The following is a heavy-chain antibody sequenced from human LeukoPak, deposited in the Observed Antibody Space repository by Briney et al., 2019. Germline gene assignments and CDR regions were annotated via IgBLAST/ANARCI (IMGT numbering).Heavy chain of an antibody. V-gene: IGHV4-4*07. D-gene: IGHD3-22*01. J-gene: IGHJ4*02. CDR1: GGSISSYY. CDR3: ASLFDYYDSSVGDYFDY. Sequence: SETLSLTCTVSGGSISSYYWGWIRQPAGKGLEWIGRIYTSGSTNYNPSLKSRVTMSVDTSKNQFYLKLSSVTAADTAMYYCASLFDYYDSSVGDYFDYWGQGTLVTVSS. CDR2: IYTSGST.